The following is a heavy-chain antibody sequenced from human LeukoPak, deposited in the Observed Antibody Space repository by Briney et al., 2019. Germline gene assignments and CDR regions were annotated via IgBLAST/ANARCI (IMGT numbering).Heavy chain of an antibody. D-gene: IGHD2/OR15-2a*01. CDR2: ISGSGGST. CDR3: ATTLVEGVLPTFKGYYFDY. J-gene: IGHJ4*02. V-gene: IGHV3-23*01. Sequence: GGSLRLSCAASGFTFSSYAMSWVRQAPGKGLEWVSAISGSGGSTYYADSVKGRFTISRDNSKNTLYLQMNSLRAEDTAVYYCATTLVEGVLPTFKGYYFDYWGQGTLVTVSS. CDR1: GFTFSSYA.